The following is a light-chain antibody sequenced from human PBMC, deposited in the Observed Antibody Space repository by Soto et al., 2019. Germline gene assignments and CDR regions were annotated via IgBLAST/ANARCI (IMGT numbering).Light chain of an antibody. J-gene: IGLJ1*01. CDR1: SSNIGGYNV. CDR3: CSYTTTSTLYV. V-gene: IGLV2-14*02. CDR2: EGI. Sequence: QSVLTQPASVSGSPGQSITISCSGTSSNIGGYNVVSWYQQHPGKAPKVIVYEGIKRPSGVSDRFSGSTSGSTASLTISGLQAEDEAEYYCCSYTTTSTLYVFGTGTKLTVL.